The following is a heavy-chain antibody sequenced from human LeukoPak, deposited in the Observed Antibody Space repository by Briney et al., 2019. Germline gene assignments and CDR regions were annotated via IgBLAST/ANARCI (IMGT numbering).Heavy chain of an antibody. CDR3: AREGYCSGGSCYNAFDI. CDR2: INHSGST. Sequence: SETLSLTCAVYGGSFSGYYWSWIRQPPGKGLEWIGGINHSGSTNYNPSLKSRVTISVDTSKNQFSLKLSSVTAADTAVYYCAREGYCSGGSCYNAFDIWGQGTMVTVSS. CDR1: GGSFSGYY. J-gene: IGHJ3*02. V-gene: IGHV4-34*01. D-gene: IGHD2-15*01.